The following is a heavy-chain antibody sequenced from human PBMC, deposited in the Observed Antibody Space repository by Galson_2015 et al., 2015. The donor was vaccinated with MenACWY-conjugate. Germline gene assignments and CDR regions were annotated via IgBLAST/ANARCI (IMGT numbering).Heavy chain of an antibody. CDR3: ARHLYCNSLSCPSSGMDV. Sequence: QSGAEVKKPGESLKISCEGSGYSFTTYWIAWVRQMPGKGLEWMGVIYPGDSDTRYSPSFQGQVTISADKSISTAYLQWSSLKASDTAMYYCARHLYCNSLSCPSSGMDVWGQGTTVTVSS. V-gene: IGHV5-51*01. J-gene: IGHJ6*02. CDR2: IYPGDSDT. CDR1: GYSFTTYW. D-gene: IGHD2-2*01.